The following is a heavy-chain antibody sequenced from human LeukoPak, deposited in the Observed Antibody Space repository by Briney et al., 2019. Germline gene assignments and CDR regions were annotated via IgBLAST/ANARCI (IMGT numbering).Heavy chain of an antibody. CDR3: TTDGDDYGDFPPYFQH. D-gene: IGHD4-17*01. CDR1: GFTFSNAW. Sequence: PGGSLRLSCAASGFTFSNAWMSWVRQAPGKGLEWVGRIKSKTDGWTTDYAAPVKGRFTISRDDSKNTLYLQMNSLKTEDTAVYYCTTDGDDYGDFPPYFQHWGQGTLVTVSS. V-gene: IGHV3-15*01. J-gene: IGHJ1*01. CDR2: IKSKTDGWTT.